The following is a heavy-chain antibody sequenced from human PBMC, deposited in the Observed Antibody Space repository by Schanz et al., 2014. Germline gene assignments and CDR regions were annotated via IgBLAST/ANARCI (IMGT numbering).Heavy chain of an antibody. CDR1: GFTFSSYW. V-gene: IGHV3-74*01. Sequence: EVQLVESGGGLVQPGGSLRLSCAASGFTFSSYWMHWVRQAPGKGLVWVSRINSDGSTTIYADSVKGRFTISRDNAKNKLYLQMNSLRAEDTAVYYCARPLGANYYYYGLDVWGQGTTVTVSS. J-gene: IGHJ6*02. CDR3: ARPLGANYYYYGLDV. CDR2: INSDGSTT.